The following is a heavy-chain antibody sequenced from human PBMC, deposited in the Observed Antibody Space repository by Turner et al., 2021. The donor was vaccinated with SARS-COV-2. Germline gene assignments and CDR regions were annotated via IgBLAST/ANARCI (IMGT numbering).Heavy chain of an antibody. J-gene: IGHJ4*02. V-gene: IGHV6-1*01. CDR3: AREHWVDVWVSYRSTAYFDH. CDR2: TYYRSKWYN. Sequence: QVQLQQSGPGLVKPSQTLSLTCAISGDSVSSNSAAWNWIRQSPSRGLEWLGRTYYRSKWYNDYAVSVKSRITINADTSKNQFSLQLNSVTPEDTAVYYCAREHWVDVWVSYRSTAYFDHWGQGTLVTVSS. CDR1: GDSVSSNSAA. D-gene: IGHD3-16*02.